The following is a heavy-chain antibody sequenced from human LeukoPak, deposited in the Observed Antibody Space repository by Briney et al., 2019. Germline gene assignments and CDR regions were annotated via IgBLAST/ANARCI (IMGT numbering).Heavy chain of an antibody. CDR3: ARGHRGSGWLHDY. CDR1: GFTFSSYS. D-gene: IGHD6-19*01. CDR2: ISSSSSYI. V-gene: IGHV3-21*01. J-gene: IGHJ4*02. Sequence: PGGSLRLSCAASGFTFSSYSMNWVRQAPGKGLEWVSSISSSSSYIYYADSVKGRFTISRDNAKNSLYLQMNSLRAEDTAVYYCARGHRGSGWLHDYWGQGTLVTVSS.